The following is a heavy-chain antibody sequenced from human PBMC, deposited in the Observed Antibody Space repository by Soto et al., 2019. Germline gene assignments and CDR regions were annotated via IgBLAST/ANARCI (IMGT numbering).Heavy chain of an antibody. Sequence: QVQLQESGPGLVKPSETLSLTCTVSGGSISSYYWSWIRQPPGKGLEWIGYIYYSGSTNYNPSLKSRVTISVDTSKNQFSLKLSSVTAADTAVYYCASSVEMATTRIDDFDIWGQGTMVTVSS. D-gene: IGHD1-1*01. CDR1: GGSISSYY. CDR2: IYYSGST. J-gene: IGHJ3*02. CDR3: ASSVEMATTRIDDFDI. V-gene: IGHV4-59*01.